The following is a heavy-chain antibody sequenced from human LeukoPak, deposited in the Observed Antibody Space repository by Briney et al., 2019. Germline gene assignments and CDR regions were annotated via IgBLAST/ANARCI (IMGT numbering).Heavy chain of an antibody. V-gene: IGHV4-61*02. CDR1: GGSISSGTYY. CDR2: GYTSGST. CDR3: ATSKFSGGLGRFDP. Sequence: SQTLSLTCTVSGGSISSGTYYWNWIRQPAGKGLEWIGRGYTSGSTNYNPSLKSRVTISVDTSKNQFSLNLSSVTAADTAVYYCATSKFSGGLGRFDPWGQGTLVTVSS. J-gene: IGHJ5*02. D-gene: IGHD3-10*01.